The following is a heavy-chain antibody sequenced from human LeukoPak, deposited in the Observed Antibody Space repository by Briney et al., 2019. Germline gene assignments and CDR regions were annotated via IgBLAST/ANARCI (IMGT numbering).Heavy chain of an antibody. Sequence: SQTLSLTCTVSGGSVTSGNYYWNWIRQPAGKGLEWIGRIYTNGGASYNPSLKSRVTISIDASKNQFSLRLSSVTAADTAVYYCAREPPGYWGQGILVTVSS. J-gene: IGHJ4*02. CDR1: GGSVTSGNYY. CDR2: IYTNGGA. CDR3: AREPPGY. V-gene: IGHV4-61*02.